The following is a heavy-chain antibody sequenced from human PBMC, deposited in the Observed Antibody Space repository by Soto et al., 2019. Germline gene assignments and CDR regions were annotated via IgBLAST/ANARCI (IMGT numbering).Heavy chain of an antibody. CDR1: GYTFTSYG. CDR3: AGVETAFTIFGVVTEYYGMDV. Sequence: ASVKVSCKASGYTFTSYGISWVRQAPGQGLEWMGWISAYNGNTNYAQKLQGRVTMTTDTSTSTAYMELRSLRSDDTAVYYCAGVETAFTIFGVVTEYYGMDVWGQGTTVTVSS. D-gene: IGHD3-3*01. J-gene: IGHJ6*02. V-gene: IGHV1-18*01. CDR2: ISAYNGNT.